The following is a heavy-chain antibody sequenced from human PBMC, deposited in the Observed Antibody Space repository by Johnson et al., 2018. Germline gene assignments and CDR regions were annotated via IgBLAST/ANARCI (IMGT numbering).Heavy chain of an antibody. CDR3: ARAGSSPHYGMDV. D-gene: IGHD1-26*01. V-gene: IGHV3-33*01. CDR2: IGYDGSNT. J-gene: IGHJ6*02. Sequence: QVQLVQSGGGVVQPGRSLRLSCAASGFTFSSYGMHWVRQAPGKGLEWVAVIGYDGSNTYYADSVKGRFTISRDNSKNTLYLQRNSLRAEDTAVYYCARAGSSPHYGMDVWGQGTTVTVSS. CDR1: GFTFSSYG.